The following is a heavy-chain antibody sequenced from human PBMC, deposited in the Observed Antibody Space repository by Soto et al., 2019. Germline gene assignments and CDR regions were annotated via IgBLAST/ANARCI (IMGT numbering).Heavy chain of an antibody. CDR3: AKDAHRTGYTYGCH. Sequence: PCRTMRLSGAACGISLSSNGMQWVGEASAKALEWVASISDDGSNKFYVDSVKGRFTIARDSSKNTLYLQMNSLRAEDTAVYYCAKDAHRTGYTYGCHWGQGTLVTVSS. CDR2: ISDDGSNK. D-gene: IGHD5-18*01. V-gene: IGHV3-30*18. CDR1: GISLSSNG. J-gene: IGHJ4*02.